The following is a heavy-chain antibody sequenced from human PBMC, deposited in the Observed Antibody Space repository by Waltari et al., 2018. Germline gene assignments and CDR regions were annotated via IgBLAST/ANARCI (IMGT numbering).Heavy chain of an antibody. Sequence: QVQLVQSGAEVKKPGSSVKVSCKASGGTFSSYAISWVRQAPGQGLEWMGGIIPIFGTANYAQKFQGRVTITADESTSTAYMELSSLKTEDTAVYYCTRDGAYGDYLYGMDVWGQGTTVIVSS. CDR2: IIPIFGTA. CDR1: GGTFSSYA. V-gene: IGHV1-69*13. CDR3: TRDGAYGDYLYGMDV. D-gene: IGHD4-17*01. J-gene: IGHJ6*02.